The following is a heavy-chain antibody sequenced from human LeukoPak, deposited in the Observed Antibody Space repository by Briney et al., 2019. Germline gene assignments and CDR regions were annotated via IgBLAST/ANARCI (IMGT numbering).Heavy chain of an antibody. Sequence: SESLSLTXTVSGGSISNYYWSWIRQPPGKGVEWIGYIYSSGSTNYNPSLKSRVTVSLGASRNQFSLRLSSVTAADTAVYYCARAYGDPFLFDYWGQGTLVTVSS. V-gene: IGHV4-59*01. D-gene: IGHD4-17*01. J-gene: IGHJ4*02. CDR2: IYSSGST. CDR3: ARAYGDPFLFDY. CDR1: GGSISNYY.